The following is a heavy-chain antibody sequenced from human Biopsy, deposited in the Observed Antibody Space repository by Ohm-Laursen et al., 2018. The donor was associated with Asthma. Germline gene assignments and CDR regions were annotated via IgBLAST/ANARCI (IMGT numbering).Heavy chain of an antibody. CDR2: ISYDGRET. CDR3: TRDRFYNSVTSESFYYGVDV. Sequence: LSLTCAASGFRFPIYGMHWVRQGPGKGPEWVALISYDGRETGYVDSVKGRFTISRDNFRNTVHLQMSSLRPEDSAVYYCTRDRFYNSVTSESFYYGVDVWGQEPRSPSP. D-gene: IGHD2-21*02. J-gene: IGHJ6*02. CDR1: GFRFPIYG. V-gene: IGHV3-30*03.